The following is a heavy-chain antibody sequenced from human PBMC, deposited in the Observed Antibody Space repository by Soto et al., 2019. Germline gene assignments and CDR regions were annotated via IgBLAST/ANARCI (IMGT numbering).Heavy chain of an antibody. J-gene: IGHJ6*02. Sequence: ASVKVSCKASGYTFTSYGISWVRQAPGQGLEWMGWISAYNGNTNYAQKLQGRVTMTTDTSTSTAYMELRSLRSDDTAVYYCARDRVDYGYYYYGMDVWGQGTTVTVSS. CDR2: ISAYNGNT. CDR1: GYTFTSYG. CDR3: ARDRVDYGYYYYGMDV. V-gene: IGHV1-18*01. D-gene: IGHD4-17*01.